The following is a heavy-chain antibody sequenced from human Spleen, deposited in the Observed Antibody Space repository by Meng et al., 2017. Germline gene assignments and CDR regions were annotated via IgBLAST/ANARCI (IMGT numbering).Heavy chain of an antibody. CDR3: ARRGSSWYGFDY. CDR2: INPNSGGT. CDR1: GYTFSGYY. D-gene: IGHD6-13*01. V-gene: IGHV1-2*02. J-gene: IGHJ4*02. Sequence: ASVKVSCKASGYTFSGYYMHWVRQAPGQGLEWMGWINPNSGGTNYAQKFQGRVTMTRDTSISTAYMELSRLRSDDTAVYYCARRGSSWYGFDYWGQGTLVTVSS.